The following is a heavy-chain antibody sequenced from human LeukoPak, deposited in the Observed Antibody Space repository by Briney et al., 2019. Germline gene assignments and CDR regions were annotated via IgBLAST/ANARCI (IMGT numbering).Heavy chain of an antibody. Sequence: GGSLRLSCAASGFAFSSCAMSWVRQAPGKGLEWVSGISGSAGSTNYADSVKGRFTISRDNSKNTLYLQMSSLRSEDTAVYYCAKASLYCSSNTCLFDYWGQGTLVTVSS. CDR1: GFAFSSCA. CDR2: ISGSAGST. CDR3: AKASLYCSSNTCLFDY. D-gene: IGHD2-2*01. V-gene: IGHV3-23*01. J-gene: IGHJ4*02.